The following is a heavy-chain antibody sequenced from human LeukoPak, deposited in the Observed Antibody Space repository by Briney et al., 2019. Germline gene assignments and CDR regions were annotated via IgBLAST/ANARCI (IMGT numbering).Heavy chain of an antibody. D-gene: IGHD1-26*01. CDR1: GGSFSGYY. V-gene: IGHV4-34*01. Sequence: SETLSLTCAVYGGSFSGYYWSWIRQPPGKGLEWIGEINHSGSTNYNPSLKSRVTISVGTSKNQFSLKLSSVTAADTAVYYCARGRIVGATRRLRAFDIWGQGTMVTVSS. J-gene: IGHJ3*02. CDR2: INHSGST. CDR3: ARGRIVGATRRLRAFDI.